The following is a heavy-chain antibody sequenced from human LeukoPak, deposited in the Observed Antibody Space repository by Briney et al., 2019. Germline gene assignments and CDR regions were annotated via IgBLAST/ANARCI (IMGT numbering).Heavy chain of an antibody. CDR1: GGSISSYY. D-gene: IGHD3-10*01. J-gene: IGHJ5*02. CDR3: ARVSDNYGSGSYYNWFDP. CDR2: IYYSGST. Sequence: SETLSLTCTVSGGSISSYYWSWIRQPPGKGLEWIGYIYYSGSTNYNPSLKSRVTISVDTSKNQFSLKLSSVTAADTAVYYCARVSDNYGSGSYYNWFDPWGQGTLVTVSS. V-gene: IGHV4-59*01.